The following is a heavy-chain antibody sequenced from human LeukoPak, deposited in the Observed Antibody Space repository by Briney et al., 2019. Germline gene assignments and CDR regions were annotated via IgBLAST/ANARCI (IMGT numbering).Heavy chain of an antibody. CDR2: IYYSGST. D-gene: IGHD4-17*01. J-gene: IGHJ1*01. CDR3: ARTYYGDDPYFQH. V-gene: IGHV4-59*01. Sequence: SETLSLTCTVSGGSISSYYWSWIRQPPGKGLEWIGYIYYSGSTNYNPSLKSRVTISVDTSKNQFSLKLSSVTAADTAVYYCARTYYGDDPYFQHWGQGTLVTVSS. CDR1: GGSISSYY.